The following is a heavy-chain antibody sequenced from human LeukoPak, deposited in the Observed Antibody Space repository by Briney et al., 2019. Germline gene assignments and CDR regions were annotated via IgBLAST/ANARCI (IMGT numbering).Heavy chain of an antibody. CDR2: XXSXSXGT. CDR3: AXVXPSCSKGVCFHFDY. J-gene: IGHJ4*02. V-gene: IGHV1-2*02. D-gene: IGHD2-8*01. Sequence: ASVKVSCKTSGYTXXXXXXHXXXXXXGQXXXWXXXXXSXSXGTNXAHNFXDRVTMTRDTSITTAYMELSRLRSDDSALCYCAXVXPSCSKGVCFHFDYWGQGTLVTVSS. CDR1: GYTXXXXX.